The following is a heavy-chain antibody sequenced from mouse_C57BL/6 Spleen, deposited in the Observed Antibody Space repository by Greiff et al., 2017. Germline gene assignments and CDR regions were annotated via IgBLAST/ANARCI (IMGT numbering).Heavy chain of an antibody. CDR3: ARRGGNYLYLYCYAMDY. Sequence: QVQLQQPGAELVKPGASVKMSCKASGYTFTSYWITWVKQRPGQGLEWIGDIYPGSGSTNYNEKFKSKATLTVDTSSSTAYMQLSSLTSEDSAVYYWARRGGNYLYLYCYAMDYWGQGTSVTVSS. V-gene: IGHV1-55*01. CDR1: GYTFTSYW. D-gene: IGHD2-1*01. CDR2: IYPGSGST. J-gene: IGHJ4*01.